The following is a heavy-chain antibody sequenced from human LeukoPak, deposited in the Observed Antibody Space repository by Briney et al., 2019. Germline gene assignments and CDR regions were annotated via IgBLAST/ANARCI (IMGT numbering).Heavy chain of an antibody. D-gene: IGHD4-17*01. Sequence: GASAKVSCKASGFTFTSYGISWVRQAPGQGLEWMGWISAYNGNTNYAQKLQGRVTMTTDTSTSTAYMELRSLRSDDTAVYYCARVRLPSHYYYYYYMDVWGKGTTVTVSS. CDR1: GFTFTSYG. J-gene: IGHJ6*03. V-gene: IGHV1-18*01. CDR3: ARVRLPSHYYYYYYMDV. CDR2: ISAYNGNT.